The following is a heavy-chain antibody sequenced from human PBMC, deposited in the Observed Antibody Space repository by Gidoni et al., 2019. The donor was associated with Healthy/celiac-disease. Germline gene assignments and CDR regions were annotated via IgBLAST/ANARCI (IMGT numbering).Heavy chain of an antibody. CDR1: GGSIRSYY. J-gene: IGHJ4*02. Sequence: QVQLQESGPGLVKPSETLSLTCTVSGGSIRSYYWSWIRQPPGKGLAWIGYIYYSGSTNYNPSLKSRVTISVDTSKNQFSLKLSSVTAADTAVYYCARGGNYYDSSGYTNDYWGQGTLVTVSS. D-gene: IGHD3-22*01. CDR3: ARGGNYYDSSGYTNDY. V-gene: IGHV4-59*01. CDR2: IYYSGST.